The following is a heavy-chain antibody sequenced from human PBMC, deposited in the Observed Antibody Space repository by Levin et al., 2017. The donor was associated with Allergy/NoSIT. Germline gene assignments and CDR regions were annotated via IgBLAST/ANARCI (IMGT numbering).Heavy chain of an antibody. V-gene: IGHV5-51*01. D-gene: IGHD3-22*01. J-gene: IGHJ4*02. CDR2: IYPYDSNI. Sequence: KVSCQGSGYSFPSYWIGWVRQMPGKGLEWVGIIYPYDSNIRYSPSFQGQVTISSDKSINTAYLQWSSLKASDTAMYYCAGHGGSGYFDASGYYYDYWGQGTVVTVSS. CDR3: AGHGGSGYFDASGYYYDY. CDR1: GYSFPSYW.